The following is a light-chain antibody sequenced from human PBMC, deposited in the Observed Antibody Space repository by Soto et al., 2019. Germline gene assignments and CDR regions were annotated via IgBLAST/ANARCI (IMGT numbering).Light chain of an antibody. CDR3: QQYYSFPYT. CDR2: DAS. Sequence: EIVLTQSPATLSVSPGERATLSCRASQSVSSYLTWYQQKPGQPPRLLIYDASNRATGIPARFSGSGSGTDFTLTISCLQSEDFATYYCQQYYSFPYTFGQGTKLEIK. J-gene: IGKJ2*01. CDR1: QSVSSY. V-gene: IGKV3-11*01.